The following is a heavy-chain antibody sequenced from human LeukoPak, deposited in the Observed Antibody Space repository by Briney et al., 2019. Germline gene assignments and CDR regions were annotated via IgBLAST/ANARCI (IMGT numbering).Heavy chain of an antibody. V-gene: IGHV4-39*01. J-gene: IGHJ4*02. Sequence: SETLSLTCTVSGASISSSSYYWGWIRQPPGKGLEWIGSIYYSGSTYYNPSLKSRVTISVDTSKNQFSLRLSSVTAADTAVHYCARRRIFGVVIIDGFDYWGQGTLVTVSS. CDR1: GASISSSSYY. CDR2: IYYSGST. D-gene: IGHD3-3*01. CDR3: ARRRIFGVVIIDGFDY.